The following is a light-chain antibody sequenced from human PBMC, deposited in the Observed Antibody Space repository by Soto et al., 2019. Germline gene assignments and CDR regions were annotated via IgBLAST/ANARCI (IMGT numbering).Light chain of an antibody. CDR3: SSYTVSRTQV. V-gene: IGLV2-14*01. CDR1: STDVGRYNY. Sequence: QSALTQPASVSGSPGQSITFSCTGTSTDVGRYNYVSWYQHHPGKAPKLLISEVTNRPSGVSSRFSGSKSGNTASLTISGLRAEDEADYYCSSYTVSRTQVFGTGTKLTVL. CDR2: EVT. J-gene: IGLJ1*01.